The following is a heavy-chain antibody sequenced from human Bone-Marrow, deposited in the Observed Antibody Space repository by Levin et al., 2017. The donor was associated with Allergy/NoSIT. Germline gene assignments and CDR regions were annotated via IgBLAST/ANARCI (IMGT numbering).Heavy chain of an antibody. Sequence: SETLSLTCTVSGGSISSYYWSWIRQPPGKGLEWIGYIYYSGSTNYNPYFKSRVTISVDTSKNQFSLKLSSVTAAATAVYYWARQLGTAEELYRGYCSGDSCYSGYYGMDVWGQGTTVTVSS. D-gene: IGHD2-15*01. J-gene: IGHJ6*02. V-gene: IGHV4-59*08. CDR2: IYYSGST. CDR3: ARQLGTAEELYRGYCSGDSCYSGYYGMDV. CDR1: GGSISSYY.